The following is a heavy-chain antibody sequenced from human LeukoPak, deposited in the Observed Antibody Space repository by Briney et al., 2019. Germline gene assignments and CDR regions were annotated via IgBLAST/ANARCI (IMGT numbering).Heavy chain of an antibody. CDR2: ISPSGGST. Sequence: ASVKVSCKASGYTFTGYYMHWVRQAPGQGPEWMGVISPSGGSTTYAQKFQGRVTLTRDMSTSTDYLELSRLRSDDTAVYYCARGPTYYYDSSGYFWPYQNWFDPWGQGTLVTVSS. D-gene: IGHD3-22*01. V-gene: IGHV1-46*01. J-gene: IGHJ5*02. CDR1: GYTFTGYY. CDR3: ARGPTYYYDSSGYFWPYQNWFDP.